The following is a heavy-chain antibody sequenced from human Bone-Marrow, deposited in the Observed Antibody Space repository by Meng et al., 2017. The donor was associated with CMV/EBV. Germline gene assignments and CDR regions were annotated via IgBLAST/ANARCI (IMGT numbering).Heavy chain of an antibody. D-gene: IGHD3-3*01. J-gene: IGHJ5*02. V-gene: IGHV4-39*07. CDR2: IYYSGST. CDR1: GGSISSSSYY. Sequence: SETLSLTCTVSGGSISSSSYYWGWIRQPPGKGLEWIGSIYYSGSTYYNPSLKSRVTISVDTSKNQFSLKLGSVTAADTAVYYCARESGSYDFWSGYYSPGWFDPWGQGTLVTVSS. CDR3: ARESGSYDFWSGYYSPGWFDP.